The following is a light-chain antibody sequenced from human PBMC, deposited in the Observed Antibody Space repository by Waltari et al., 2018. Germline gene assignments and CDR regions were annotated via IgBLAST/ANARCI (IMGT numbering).Light chain of an antibody. CDR3: QQRNNWPRT. CDR1: QIVRNY. CDR2: DVS. J-gene: IGKJ2*01. Sequence: EIVLTQSPATLSLSLGERATLSCRASQIVRNYLAWYQQKPGQAPRLLIYDVSRRATGTPARFSGSGSGTDFTLTISTLEPEDFAIYYCQQRNNWPRTFGQGTKLDMK. V-gene: IGKV3-11*01.